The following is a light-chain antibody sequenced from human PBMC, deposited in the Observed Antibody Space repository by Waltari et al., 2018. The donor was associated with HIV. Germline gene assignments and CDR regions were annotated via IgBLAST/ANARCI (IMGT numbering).Light chain of an antibody. V-gene: IGLV2-11*01. J-gene: IGLJ1*01. CDR2: DVT. Sequence: QSALTQPRSVSGSPGQSVTLSCTGSSGALDGSSFVSWSQQHPGEAPKVVIYDVTKRPSGVPDRFSGSRSGNTASLTISGLQAEDEADYFCCSFVGSYSYVFGTGTKVTVL. CDR3: CSFVGSYSYV. CDR1: SGALDGSSF.